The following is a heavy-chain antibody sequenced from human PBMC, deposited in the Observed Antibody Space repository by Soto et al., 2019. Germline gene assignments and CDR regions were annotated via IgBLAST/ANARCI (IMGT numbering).Heavy chain of an antibody. J-gene: IGHJ4*02. CDR1: GGYISGSPCH. V-gene: IGHV4-39*02. CDR2: IGDDGIV. D-gene: IGHD6-25*01. Sequence: PSQPRSLTRTVSGGYISGSPCHWGWIREPPGKGLEWIGSIGDDGIVNYNPSLTGRATIFVYTSKNRFSLNLNSVTAADTAVYYGAIPPAIEVDGPDYSGQGVVLTVSS. CDR3: AIPPAIEVDGPDY.